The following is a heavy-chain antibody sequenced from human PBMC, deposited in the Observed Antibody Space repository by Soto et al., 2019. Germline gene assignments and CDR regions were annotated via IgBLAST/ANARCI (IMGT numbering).Heavy chain of an antibody. J-gene: IGHJ3*02. CDR3: AKDRTYYAILTCYYTDAFDI. CDR1: GGSISSYY. Sequence: SETLSLPCTVSGGSISSYYWSWIRQPAGKGLEWSRRIYTSGSTNYNPSLKSRVTMSVDTSKNQFSLKLSSVTAADTAVYYCAKDRTYYAILTCYYTDAFDIWGQGTMVTVSS. D-gene: IGHD3-9*01. V-gene: IGHV4-4*07. CDR2: IYTSGST.